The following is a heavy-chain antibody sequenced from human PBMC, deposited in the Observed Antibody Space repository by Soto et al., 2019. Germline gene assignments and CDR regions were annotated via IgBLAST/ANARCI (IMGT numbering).Heavy chain of an antibody. CDR2: ISNSGST. Sequence: SETLSLTCTVSGGSVTSDEDYWTWIRQSPGKGLEWIGYISNSGSTGYNPSLKTRLSMSADRSKNQFTLRLTSVTAADTAVYFCATESGSTYGYFDHWGQGTQVTVSS. CDR1: GGSVTSDEDY. J-gene: IGHJ4*02. D-gene: IGHD5-18*01. V-gene: IGHV4-30-4*01. CDR3: ATESGSTYGYFDH.